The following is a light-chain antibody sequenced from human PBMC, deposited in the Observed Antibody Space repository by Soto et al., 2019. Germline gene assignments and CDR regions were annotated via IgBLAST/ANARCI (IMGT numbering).Light chain of an antibody. Sequence: EIVLTQSPGTLSLSPGERATLSCRASQSVSSSYLAWYQQKPGQAPRLLIYGASSRATGIPDRFSGSGSGTDLTLPISRLEPEDCAVYYCQQYGSSPYTFGQGTKLEIK. CDR3: QQYGSSPYT. CDR2: GAS. J-gene: IGKJ2*01. CDR1: QSVSSSY. V-gene: IGKV3-20*01.